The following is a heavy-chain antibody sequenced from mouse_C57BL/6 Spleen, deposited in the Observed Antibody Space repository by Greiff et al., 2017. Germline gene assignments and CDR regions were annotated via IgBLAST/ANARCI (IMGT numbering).Heavy chain of an antibody. CDR2: INPNNGGT. CDR3: GRGICGYGGSYVAFAY. Sequence: EVQLQQPGPELVKPGASVKMSCKASGYTFTDYNMHWVKQSHGKSLEWIGYINPNNGGTSYNQKFKGKATLTVNKSSSTAYMELRSLTSEDSAVXYCGRGICGYGGSYVAFAYWGQGTLVTVSA. D-gene: IGHD1-1*01. J-gene: IGHJ3*01. V-gene: IGHV1-22*01. CDR1: GYTFTDYN.